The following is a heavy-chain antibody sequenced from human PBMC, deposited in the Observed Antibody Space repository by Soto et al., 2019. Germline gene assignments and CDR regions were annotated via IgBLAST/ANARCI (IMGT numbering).Heavy chain of an antibody. J-gene: IGHJ4*02. CDR2: LYYSGST. Sequence: QVQLQASGPGLVKPSETLSLTCTVSGGSVSSGSYYWSWSRQPPGKGLEWIGYLYYSGSTNYNPSLKSRVTRSVATSKNQCSLKLSSVTAADTSVYYCARISGYSYGVPPDLDYRGQGNLVTVSS. CDR3: ARISGYSYGVPPDLDY. V-gene: IGHV4-61*01. D-gene: IGHD5-18*01. CDR1: GGSVSSGSYY.